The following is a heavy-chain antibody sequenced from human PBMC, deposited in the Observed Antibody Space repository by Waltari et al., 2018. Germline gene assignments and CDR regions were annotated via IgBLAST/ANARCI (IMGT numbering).Heavy chain of an antibody. CDR1: GGSISSRSHY. D-gene: IGHD2-8*01. J-gene: IGHJ4*02. CDR3: ASEGTSMVYAIPGTLDY. V-gene: IGHV4-61*02. CDR2: IYTSGST. Sequence: QVQLQESGPGLVKPSQTLSLTCTVSGGSISSRSHYWSWYRHPSGKGLEWIGRIYTSGSTNYNPSLNSRVTISVDTSKNQFSLKLSSVTAADTAVYYCASEGTSMVYAIPGTLDYWGQGTLVTVSS.